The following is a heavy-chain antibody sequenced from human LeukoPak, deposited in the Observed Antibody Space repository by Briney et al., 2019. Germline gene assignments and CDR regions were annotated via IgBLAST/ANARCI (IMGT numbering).Heavy chain of an antibody. V-gene: IGHV3-30-3*01. J-gene: IGHJ4*02. CDR2: ISYDGSNK. CDR1: GFTFSSYA. CDR3: ARARATVTYFDY. Sequence: GGSLRLSCAASGFTFSSYAMSWVRQAPGKGLEWVAVISYDGSNKYYADSVKGRFTISRDNSKNTLYLQMNSLRAEDTAVYYCARARATVTYFDYWGQGTLVTVSS. D-gene: IGHD4-17*01.